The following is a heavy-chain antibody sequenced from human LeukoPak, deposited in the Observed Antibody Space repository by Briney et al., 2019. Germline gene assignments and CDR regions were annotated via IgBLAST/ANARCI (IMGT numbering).Heavy chain of an antibody. Sequence: PGGSLRLSCAASGFSFSSYGMHWVRQAPGKGLEWVAVISYDGSNKYYADSVKGRFTISRDNSKNTLYLQMNSLRAEDTAVYYCARVRIRLGRNYYYGMDVWGQGTTVTVSS. J-gene: IGHJ6*02. CDR1: GFSFSSYG. V-gene: IGHV3-30*19. D-gene: IGHD4-11*01. CDR2: ISYDGSNK. CDR3: ARVRIRLGRNYYYGMDV.